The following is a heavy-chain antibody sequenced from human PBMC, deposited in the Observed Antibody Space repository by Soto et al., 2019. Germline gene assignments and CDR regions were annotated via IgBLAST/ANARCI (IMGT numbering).Heavy chain of an antibody. V-gene: IGHV4-34*01. Sequence: SETLSLTCAVYGGSFSGYYWSWIRQPPGKGLEWIGEINHSGSTNYNPSLKSRVTISVDTSKNQFSLKLSSVTAADTAVYYCARGSLLLWFGELVDGRSGGNWFDPWGQGTLVTVSS. J-gene: IGHJ5*02. CDR1: GGSFSGYY. D-gene: IGHD3-10*01. CDR2: INHSGST. CDR3: ARGSLLLWFGELVDGRSGGNWFDP.